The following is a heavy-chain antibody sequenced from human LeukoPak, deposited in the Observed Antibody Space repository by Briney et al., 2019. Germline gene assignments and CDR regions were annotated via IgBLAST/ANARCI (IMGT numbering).Heavy chain of an antibody. CDR3: AKAGSGWYAPY. V-gene: IGHV3-48*01. CDR1: GFTFSSYS. Sequence: GGSLRLSCAASGFTFSSYSMNWVRQAPGKGLEWVSYISSSSSTIYYADSVKGRFTISRDNSKNTVYLQMNSLRAEDTAVYYCAKAGSGWYAPYWGQGTLVTVSS. D-gene: IGHD6-19*01. CDR2: ISSSSSTI. J-gene: IGHJ4*02.